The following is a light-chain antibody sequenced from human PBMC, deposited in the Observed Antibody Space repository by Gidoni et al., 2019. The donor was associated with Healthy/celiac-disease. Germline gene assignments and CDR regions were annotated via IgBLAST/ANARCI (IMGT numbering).Light chain of an antibody. CDR1: QGTSSY. CDR2: AAS. J-gene: IGKJ5*01. V-gene: IGKV1-9*01. CDR3: QQLNSYPAIT. Sequence: IQLTQSPSSLSASGGDRVTITCRASQGTSSYLAWYQQKPGKAPKLLIYAASTLQSGVPSRFSGSGSGTDFTLTISSLQPEDFATYYCQQLNSYPAITFGQGTRLEIK.